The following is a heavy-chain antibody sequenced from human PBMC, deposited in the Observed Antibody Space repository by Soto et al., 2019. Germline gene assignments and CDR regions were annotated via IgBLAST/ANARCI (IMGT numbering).Heavy chain of an antibody. J-gene: IGHJ6*03. CDR2: INHSGST. V-gene: IGHV4-34*01. Sequence: SETLSLTCAVKGGGFRDYYRSGTRQQTKKGLEGIGEINHSGSTNYNPSLKSRVTISVDTSKNQFSLKLSSVTAADSAVYYCARVRYYYCSGSYYNHMGYYYYIDVWGKGTTVT. CDR1: GGGFRDYY. CDR3: ARVRYYYCSGSYYNHMGYYYYIDV. D-gene: IGHD3-10*01.